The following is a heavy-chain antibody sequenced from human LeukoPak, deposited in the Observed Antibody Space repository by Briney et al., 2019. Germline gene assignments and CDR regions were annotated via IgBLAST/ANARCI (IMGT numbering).Heavy chain of an antibody. D-gene: IGHD2-8*01. CDR2: LSPSDGAT. CDR1: GYTFTAYY. J-gene: IGHJ5*02. Sequence: GASVKVSCKTFGYTFTAYYIHWMRQAPGQGLEWMGWLSPSDGATRSAPKFQGRVTMTGDTSISTAYMELSGLTSDDTAVYYCARDECVGGCVNSFDPWGQGTQVTVSS. V-gene: IGHV1-2*02. CDR3: ARDECVGGCVNSFDP.